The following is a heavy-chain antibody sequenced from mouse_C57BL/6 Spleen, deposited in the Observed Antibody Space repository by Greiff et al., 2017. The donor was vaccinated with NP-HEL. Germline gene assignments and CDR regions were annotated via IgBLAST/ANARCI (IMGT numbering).Heavy chain of an antibody. D-gene: IGHD4-1*01. Sequence: QVQLQQSGPGLVQPSQSLSITCTVSGFSLTSYGVHWVRQSPGKGLEWLGVIWSGGSTDYNAAFISRLSISKDNSKSQVFFKMNSLQADDTAIYYCARGRANWGYFDYWGQGTTLTVSS. CDR2: IWSGGST. V-gene: IGHV2-2*01. CDR3: ARGRANWGYFDY. CDR1: GFSLTSYG. J-gene: IGHJ2*01.